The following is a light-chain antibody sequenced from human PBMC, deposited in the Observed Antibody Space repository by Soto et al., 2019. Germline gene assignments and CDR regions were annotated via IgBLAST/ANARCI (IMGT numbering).Light chain of an antibody. V-gene: IGKV3-20*01. Sequence: EIVLTQSPGTLSLSPGARATLSCRASQSVSSSYLAWYQQKPGQAPRLLIYGASSRATGIPDRFSGSGSGTDFTLTISRLEPEDFAVYYCQQYGSSASGTFGQGTKVEIK. CDR2: GAS. J-gene: IGKJ1*01. CDR3: QQYGSSASGT. CDR1: QSVSSSY.